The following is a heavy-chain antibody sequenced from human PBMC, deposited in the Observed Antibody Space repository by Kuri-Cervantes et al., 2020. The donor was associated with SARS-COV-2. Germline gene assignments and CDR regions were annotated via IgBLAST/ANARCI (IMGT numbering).Heavy chain of an antibody. Sequence: GGSLRLSCAASGFTFSSYSMNWVRQAPGKGLEWVGRIKSKTDGGTTDYAAPVKGRFTISRDDSKNTLYLQMNSLKTEDTAVYYCTTHYDFWSDTPAYWGQGTLVTVSS. CDR2: IKSKTDGGTT. D-gene: IGHD3-3*01. CDR1: GFTFSSYS. J-gene: IGHJ4*02. CDR3: TTHYDFWSDTPAY. V-gene: IGHV3-15*01.